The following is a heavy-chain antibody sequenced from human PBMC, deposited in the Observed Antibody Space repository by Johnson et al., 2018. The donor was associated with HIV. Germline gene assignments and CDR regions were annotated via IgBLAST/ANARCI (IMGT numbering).Heavy chain of an antibody. CDR1: GFTFSSYA. CDR3: AKEESWRRAFEL. J-gene: IGHJ3*01. Sequence: VQLVESGGGLVQPGGSLRLSCAASGFTFSSYAMSWVRQAQGKGLAWVSAISGSVGSTFYAYSVTGRFTISRDNFKNTLYLQMNSLRGEDTAVYSWAKEESWRRAFELWGQGTMVTVSS. V-gene: IGHV3-23*04. CDR2: ISGSVGST. D-gene: IGHD3-3*01.